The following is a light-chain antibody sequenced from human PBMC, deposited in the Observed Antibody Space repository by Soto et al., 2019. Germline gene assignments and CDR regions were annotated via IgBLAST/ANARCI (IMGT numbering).Light chain of an antibody. V-gene: IGLV2-23*02. CDR2: EVD. CDR3: CSYARSTTFV. J-gene: IGLJ1*01. CDR1: SSDIGSYNV. Sequence: LTQPASVSGSPGQSITISCTGTSSDIGSYNVVSWYQQHPGTAPKLMIYEVDKRPSGVSHRFSGSKSGNTTSLTISGLQSEDEADYYCCSYARSTTFVFGGGTKVTVL.